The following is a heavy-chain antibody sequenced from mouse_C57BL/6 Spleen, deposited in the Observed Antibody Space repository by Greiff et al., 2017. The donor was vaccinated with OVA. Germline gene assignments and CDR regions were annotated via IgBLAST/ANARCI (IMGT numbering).Heavy chain of an antibody. CDR2: IHPNSGST. V-gene: IGHV1-64*01. Sequence: QVQLQQPGAELVKPGASVKLSCKASGYTFTSYWMHWVKQRPGQGLEWIGMIHPNSGSTNYNEKFKSKATLTVDKSSSTAYMLLSNLTSEDSAVYDCARVLITTVVDYFDYWGQGTTLTVSS. D-gene: IGHD1-1*01. J-gene: IGHJ2*01. CDR1: GYTFTSYW. CDR3: ARVLITTVVDYFDY.